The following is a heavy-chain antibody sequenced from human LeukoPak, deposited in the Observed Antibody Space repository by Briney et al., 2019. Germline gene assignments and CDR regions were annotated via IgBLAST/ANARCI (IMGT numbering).Heavy chain of an antibody. CDR1: GYTFTNYW. V-gene: IGHV5-51*01. CDR3: ARGKTKDSSGWTIAFEY. J-gene: IGHJ4*02. CDR2: NIPGDSDT. Sequence: GESLKISCKVSGYTFTNYWIGWVRQMPGKGLEWMGVNIPGDSDTRYSPSFQGQVTISADKSISTDYLQWSSLKASDTAMYYCARGKTKDSSGWTIAFEYWGQGTPVTVSS. D-gene: IGHD6-19*01.